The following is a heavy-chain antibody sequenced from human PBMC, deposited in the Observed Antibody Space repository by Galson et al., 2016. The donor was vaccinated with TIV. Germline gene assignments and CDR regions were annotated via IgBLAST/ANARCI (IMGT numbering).Heavy chain of an antibody. Sequence: SLRLSCAASGFTFSSHAIKWVRQAPGKGLEWISAISGGGGSTYHTDSVKGRFTISRDNSKNTVFLQMNSLRAEDTAVYYCAKIDSSGYNYGGRFVYWGQGTLVTVSS. V-gene: IGHV3-23*01. CDR2: ISGGGGST. CDR1: GFTFSSHA. J-gene: IGHJ4*02. CDR3: AKIDSSGYNYGGRFVY. D-gene: IGHD3-22*01.